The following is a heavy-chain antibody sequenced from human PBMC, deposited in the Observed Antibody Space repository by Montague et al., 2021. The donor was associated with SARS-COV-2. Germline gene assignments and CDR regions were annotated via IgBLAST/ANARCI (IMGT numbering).Heavy chain of an antibody. Sequence: SETLSLTCTVSGGSISSYYWSWIRQPPGKGLEWIGYIYYSGSTNCNPSXXSRVTISVDTSKNQFSLKLSSVTAADTAVYYCARGYQLRFLEWSSRQSTCDYWGQGTLVTVSS. CDR1: GGSISSYY. D-gene: IGHD3-3*01. V-gene: IGHV4-59*12. J-gene: IGHJ4*02. CDR2: IYYSGST. CDR3: ARGYQLRFLEWSSRQSTCDY.